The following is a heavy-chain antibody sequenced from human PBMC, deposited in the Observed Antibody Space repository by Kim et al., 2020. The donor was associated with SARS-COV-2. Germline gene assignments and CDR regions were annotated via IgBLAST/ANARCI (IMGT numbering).Heavy chain of an antibody. Sequence: SETLSLTCAVYGGSFSGYYWSWIRQPPGKGLEWIGEINHSGSTNYNPSLKSRVTISVDTSKNQFSLKLSSVIAADTAVYYCARGRIAVAGRWNRDFDYWGQGTLVTVSS. CDR3: ARGRIAVAGRWNRDFDY. J-gene: IGHJ4*02. V-gene: IGHV4-34*01. CDR1: GGSFSGYY. CDR2: INHSGST. D-gene: IGHD6-19*01.